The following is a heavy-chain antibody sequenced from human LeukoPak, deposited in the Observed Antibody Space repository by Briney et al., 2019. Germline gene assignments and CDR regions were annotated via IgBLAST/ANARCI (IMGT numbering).Heavy chain of an antibody. CDR3: ARAQDSSSWYLDS. Sequence: PGCSLRLSCAASGFSISTYGMHWVRQAPGKGVEWVAVLWYDGANTYYADSVKGRFTISRDNSKNTLYLQMNSLRAEDAAVYYCARAQDSSSWYLDSWGQGTLVTVSS. V-gene: IGHV3-33*01. D-gene: IGHD6-13*01. CDR1: GFSISTYG. J-gene: IGHJ4*02. CDR2: LWYDGANT.